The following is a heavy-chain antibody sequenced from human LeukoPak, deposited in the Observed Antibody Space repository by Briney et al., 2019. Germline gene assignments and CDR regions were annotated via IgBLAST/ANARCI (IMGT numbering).Heavy chain of an antibody. Sequence: GGSLRLSCTASGFTFGDHLMSWVRQAPGKGLEWVGFIKTKASGGTAEYAASVKGRFTISRDDSKNIAYLQMNSLKSEDTASYYCTGGWFGESWGQGTLVTVSS. J-gene: IGHJ4*02. CDR2: IKTKASGGTA. CDR3: TGGWFGES. D-gene: IGHD3-10*01. V-gene: IGHV3-49*04. CDR1: GFTFGDHL.